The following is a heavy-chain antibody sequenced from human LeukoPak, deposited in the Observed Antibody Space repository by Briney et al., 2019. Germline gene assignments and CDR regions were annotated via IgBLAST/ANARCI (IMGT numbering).Heavy chain of an antibody. CDR1: GGSISSYY. D-gene: IGHD1-26*01. CDR2: ISTSGST. V-gene: IGHV4-4*07. Sequence: SETLSLTCTVSGGSISSYYWSWIRQPAGKGLESIGHISTSGSTNYNPSLKSRVTMSVDTSKNQFSLKMTSVTAADTAVYFCARNIRGGATYLDYWGQGTLVTVSS. J-gene: IGHJ4*02. CDR3: ARNIRGGATYLDY.